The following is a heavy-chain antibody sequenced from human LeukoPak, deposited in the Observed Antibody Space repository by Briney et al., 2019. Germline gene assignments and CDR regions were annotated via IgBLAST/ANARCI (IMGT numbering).Heavy chain of an antibody. Sequence: PGGSLRLSCAASGFTFSSYWMSWVRQAPGKGLEWVANIKQDGSEKYYVDSVKGRFTISRDNAKNSLYLQMNSLRAEDTAVYYCARDTRHNSGIDLFDYWGQGTLVTVSS. D-gene: IGHD5-12*01. J-gene: IGHJ4*02. V-gene: IGHV3-7*01. CDR3: ARDTRHNSGIDLFDY. CDR1: GFTFSSYW. CDR2: IKQDGSEK.